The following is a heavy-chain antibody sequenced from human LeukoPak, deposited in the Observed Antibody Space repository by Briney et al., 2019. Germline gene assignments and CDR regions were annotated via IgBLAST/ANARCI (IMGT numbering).Heavy chain of an antibody. D-gene: IGHD2-2*01. CDR3: ARAEDCSSTSCPRSFDI. CDR2: INTDGSST. Sequence: GGSLRLSCAASGFTFSSYWMHWVRQAPGKGLVWVSRINTDGSSTNYADSVKGRLTISRDNAKNTLDLQMNSLRAEDTAVYYCARAEDCSSTSCPRSFDIWGQGTMVTVSS. CDR1: GFTFSSYW. V-gene: IGHV3-74*01. J-gene: IGHJ3*02.